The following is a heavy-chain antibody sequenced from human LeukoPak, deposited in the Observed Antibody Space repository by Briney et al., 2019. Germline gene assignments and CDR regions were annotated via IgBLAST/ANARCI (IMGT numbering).Heavy chain of an antibody. J-gene: IGHJ5*02. CDR2: IYYSGST. Sequence: SETLPLTCTVSGGSISSGDYYWSWIRQPPGKGLEWIGYIYYSGSTYYNPSLKSRVTISVDTSKNQFSLKLSSVTAADTAVYYCARGVRDYYDSSGYNWFDPWGQGTLVTVSS. V-gene: IGHV4-30-4*01. CDR1: GGSISSGDYY. D-gene: IGHD3-22*01. CDR3: ARGVRDYYDSSGYNWFDP.